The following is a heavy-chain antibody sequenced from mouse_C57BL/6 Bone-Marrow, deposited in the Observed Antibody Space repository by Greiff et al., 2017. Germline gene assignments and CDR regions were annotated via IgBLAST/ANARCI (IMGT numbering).Heavy chain of an antibody. CDR2: IYPRSGNT. J-gene: IGHJ3*01. CDR1: GYTFTSYG. D-gene: IGHD1-1*01. Sequence: QVLLQQSGAELARPGASVKLSCKASGYTFTSYGLSWVKQRTGQGLQWIGEIYPRSGNTYYNEKFKGKATLTADKSSSTAYLELRSLTSEDSAVYFCATLREAYWGQGTLVTVSA. CDR3: ATLREAY. V-gene: IGHV1-81*01.